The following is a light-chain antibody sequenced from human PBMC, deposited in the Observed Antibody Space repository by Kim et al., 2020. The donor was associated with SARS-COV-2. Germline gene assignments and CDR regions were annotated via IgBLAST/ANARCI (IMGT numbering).Light chain of an antibody. V-gene: IGLV3-21*04. Sequence: SSELTQPPSVSVAPGKTARITCGGNNIGSKSVHWYQQKPGQAPALVIYYDSDRPSGIPERFSGSNSGNTATLTISRVGAGDEADYYCQVWDSSSDRRVFGGGTQLTVL. CDR3: QVWDSSSDRRV. CDR1: NIGSKS. J-gene: IGLJ3*02. CDR2: YDS.